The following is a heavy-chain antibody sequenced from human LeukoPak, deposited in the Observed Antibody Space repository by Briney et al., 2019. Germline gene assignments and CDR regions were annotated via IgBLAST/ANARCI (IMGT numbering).Heavy chain of an antibody. CDR3: ARGVGGGSYYAIGYYYYYMDV. D-gene: IGHD1-26*01. CDR2: IYTSGST. Sequence: SETLSLTCTVSGGSISSYYWSWIRQPAGKGLEWIGRIYTSGSTNYNPSLKSRVTMSVDTSKNQFSLKLSSVTAADTAVYYCARGVGGGSYYAIGYYYYYMDVWGKGTRSPSP. V-gene: IGHV4-4*07. J-gene: IGHJ6*03. CDR1: GGSISSYY.